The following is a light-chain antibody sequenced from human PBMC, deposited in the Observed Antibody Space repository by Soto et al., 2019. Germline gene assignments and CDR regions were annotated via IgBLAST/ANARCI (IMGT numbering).Light chain of an antibody. CDR2: DTS. V-gene: IGLV7-46*01. J-gene: IGLJ1*01. CDR3: LPSKRGAPYF. CDR1: TGAVTSGHY. Sequence: QAVVTQEPSLTVSPGGTVTLTCGSSTGAVTSGHYPYWFQQKPGQAPRTLIYDTSNKHSWTPARFSGSLLGGKAALTLSGAQPEEEAEYYCLPSKRGAPYFFGPGTKPTVL.